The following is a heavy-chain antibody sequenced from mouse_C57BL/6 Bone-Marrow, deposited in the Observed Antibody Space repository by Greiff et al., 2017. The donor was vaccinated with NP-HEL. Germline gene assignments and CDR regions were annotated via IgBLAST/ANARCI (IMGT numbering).Heavy chain of an antibody. Sequence: QVQLQQPGAELVRPGTSVKLSCKASGYTFTSYWMHWVKQRPGQGLEWIGVIDPSDSYTNYNQKFKGKATLTVDTSSSTAYMQLSSLTSEDSAVYYYARGHYAMDYWGQGTSVTVSS. CDR3: ARGHYAMDY. CDR1: GYTFTSYW. V-gene: IGHV1-59*01. J-gene: IGHJ4*01. CDR2: IDPSDSYT.